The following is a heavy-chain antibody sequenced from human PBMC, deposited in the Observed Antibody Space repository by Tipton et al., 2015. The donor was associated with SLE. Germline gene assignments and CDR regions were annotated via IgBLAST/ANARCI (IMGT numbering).Heavy chain of an antibody. CDR2: INSDGSST. CDR1: GFTFSSYW. J-gene: IGHJ3*02. CDR3: ARLGRFLEFDAFDI. D-gene: IGHD3-3*01. Sequence: SLRLSCAASGFTFSSYWMHWVRQAPGKGLVWVSRINSDGSSTSYADSVKGRFTISRDNAKNTLYLQMNSLRAEDTAVYYCARLGRFLEFDAFDIWGQGTMVTVSS. V-gene: IGHV3-74*01.